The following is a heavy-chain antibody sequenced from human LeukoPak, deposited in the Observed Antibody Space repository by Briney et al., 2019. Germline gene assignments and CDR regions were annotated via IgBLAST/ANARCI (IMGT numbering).Heavy chain of an antibody. CDR2: IKQDGSER. J-gene: IGHJ6*02. V-gene: IGHV3-7*01. D-gene: IGHD6-19*01. CDR1: GFTFSSYW. CDR3: ARDPNSGWLYYYYYGMDV. Sequence: GGSLRLSCAASGFTFSSYWMSWVRQAPRKGQEWVANIKQDGSERYYVDSVKGRFTISRDNAKNSLYPQMNSLRTEDTAVYYCARDPNSGWLYYYYYGMDVWGQGTTVTVSS.